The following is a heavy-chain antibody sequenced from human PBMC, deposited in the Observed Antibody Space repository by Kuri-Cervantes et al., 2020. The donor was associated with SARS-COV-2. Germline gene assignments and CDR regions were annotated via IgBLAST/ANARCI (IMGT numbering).Heavy chain of an antibody. D-gene: IGHD6-25*01. CDR3: ARRGSATTFLDY. CDR2: IYPSDSDT. CDR1: GYTFTTHW. V-gene: IGHV5-51*01. Sequence: GGSLRLSCKVSGYTFTTHWIGWLRQMPGKGLEWMGIIYPSDSDTRYSPSFQGQVIISVDRSINTAYLRWSSLKPSDTVIYYCARRGSATTFLDYWGQGTQVTVSS. J-gene: IGHJ4*02.